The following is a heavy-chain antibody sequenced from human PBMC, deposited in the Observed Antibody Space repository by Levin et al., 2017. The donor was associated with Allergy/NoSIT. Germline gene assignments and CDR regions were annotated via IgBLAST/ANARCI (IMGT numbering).Heavy chain of an antibody. V-gene: IGHV1-2*02. Sequence: GGSLRLSCKTSGYTFTESYMYWMRQAPGQGLEWMGWINPNTGATDYAQKFQGRVTMTRDTSISTAYMDLSRLRSDDTAVYYCAKLGAGETFDYWGQGTLVTVSS. CDR1: GYTFTESY. J-gene: IGHJ4*02. CDR3: AKLGAGETFDY. CDR2: INPNTGAT. D-gene: IGHD3-10*01.